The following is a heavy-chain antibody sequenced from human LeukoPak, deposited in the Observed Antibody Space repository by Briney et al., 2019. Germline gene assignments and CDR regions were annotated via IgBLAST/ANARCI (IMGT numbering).Heavy chain of an antibody. Sequence: GGSLRLSCAASGFTFSSYSMNWVRQAPGKGLQWVSYISCSSSTIYYADSVKGRFTISRDNAKNSLYLQMNSLRAEDTAVYYCASGRPQRGAIRLHAFDIWGQGTMVTVSS. D-gene: IGHD1-1*01. CDR1: GFTFSSYS. V-gene: IGHV3-48*01. J-gene: IGHJ3*02. CDR3: ASGRPQRGAIRLHAFDI. CDR2: ISCSSSTI.